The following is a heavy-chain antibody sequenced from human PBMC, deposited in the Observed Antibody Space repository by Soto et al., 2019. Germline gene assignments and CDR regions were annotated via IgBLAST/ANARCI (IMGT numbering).Heavy chain of an antibody. D-gene: IGHD2-2*01. CDR1: GGTFSSYA. Sequence: QVQLVQSGAEVKKPGSSVKVSCKASGGTFSSYAISWVRQAPGQGLEWMGGIIPIFGTANYAQKFQGRVTITADESTSTAYRELSSLRSEDTAVYYCARVGDIVLVPAARFDPWGQGTLVTVSS. CDR3: ARVGDIVLVPAARFDP. V-gene: IGHV1-69*12. J-gene: IGHJ5*02. CDR2: IIPIFGTA.